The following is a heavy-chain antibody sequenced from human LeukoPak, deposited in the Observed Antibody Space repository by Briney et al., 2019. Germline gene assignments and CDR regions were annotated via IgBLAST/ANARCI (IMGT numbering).Heavy chain of an antibody. CDR3: ARHDCGGSCYFAFDI. V-gene: IGHV4-38-2*01. CDR2: IYHSGST. J-gene: IGHJ3*02. D-gene: IGHD2-15*01. Sequence: PSETLSLTCALSGYSISSGYYWGWIRQPPGKGLKWIGSIYHSGSTYYNPSLKSRVTISVDTSKNQFSLKLSSVTAADTAVYYCARHDCGGSCYFAFDIWGQGTMVTVSS. CDR1: GYSISSGYY.